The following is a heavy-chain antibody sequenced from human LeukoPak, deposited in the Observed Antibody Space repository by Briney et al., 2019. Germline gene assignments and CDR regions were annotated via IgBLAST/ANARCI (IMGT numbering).Heavy chain of an antibody. CDR2: ISFSGSTI. V-gene: IGHV3-48*03. J-gene: IGHJ6*02. Sequence: GGSLRLSCAASGFTFSSFEITWVRQAPGQGLEWVSSISFSGSTIFYADSVKGRFTISRDNAKNSLYLQMNSLRAEDTAVYYCARVTHSYYSLDVWGQGTTVTVSS. CDR1: GFTFSSFE. CDR3: ARVTHSYYSLDV.